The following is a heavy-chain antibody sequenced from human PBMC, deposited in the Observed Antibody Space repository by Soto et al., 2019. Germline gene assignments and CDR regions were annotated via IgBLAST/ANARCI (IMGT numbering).Heavy chain of an antibody. CDR2: MNPNSGNT. CDR3: AREYNWNDPYYYYYMDV. Sequence: ASVKVSCKASGYTFTSYDINWVRQATGQGLEWMGWMNPNSGNTGYAQKFQGRVTMARNTSISTAYMELSSLRSEDTAVYYCAREYNWNDPYYYYYMDVWGKGTTFTFS. V-gene: IGHV1-8*01. J-gene: IGHJ6*03. D-gene: IGHD1-1*01. CDR1: GYTFTSYD.